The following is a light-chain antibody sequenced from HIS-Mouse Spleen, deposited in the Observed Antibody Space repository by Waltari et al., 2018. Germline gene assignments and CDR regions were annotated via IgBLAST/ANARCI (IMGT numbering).Light chain of an antibody. J-gene: IGLJ3*02. Sequence: QSALTQPASVSGSPGQSITISCTGTSSDVGSYNLFSWSQQNPGKAPKLMIYQGRKRPSAVSNRFSGSKSGNTASLTISGIQAEDEADYYCCSYAGSSTWVFGGGTKLTVL. V-gene: IGLV2-23*01. CDR2: QGR. CDR1: SSDVGSYNL. CDR3: CSYAGSSTWV.